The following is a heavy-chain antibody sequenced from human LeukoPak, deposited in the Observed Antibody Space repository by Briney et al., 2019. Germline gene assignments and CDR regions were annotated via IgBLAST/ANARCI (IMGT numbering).Heavy chain of an antibody. V-gene: IGHV1-18*01. CDR2: ISTYNGNT. CDR3: ARVGYYYGSGSYGGGAYYFDY. Sequence: ASVKVSCKASGYTFTSHGISWVRQAPGQGLEWMGWISTYNGNTNYAQKLQGRVTMTTDTSTSTAYMELRSLRSDDTAVYYCARVGYYYGSGSYGGGAYYFDYWGQGTLVTVSS. CDR1: GYTFTSHG. D-gene: IGHD3-10*01. J-gene: IGHJ4*02.